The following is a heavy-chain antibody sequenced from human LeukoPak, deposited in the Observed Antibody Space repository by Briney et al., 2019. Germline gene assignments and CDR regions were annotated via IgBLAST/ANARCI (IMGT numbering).Heavy chain of an antibody. Sequence: PGGSLRLSCVASGVTFDDYIIHWVRHALREGVEWGSLTSWDGGSTYYADSVKRRFTISRDNNKNSLYLQMSSLRTEDTALYYCAKARYCSSTSCPDNWFDPWGQGTLVTVSS. J-gene: IGHJ5*02. CDR3: AKARYCSSTSCPDNWFDP. CDR1: GVTFDDYI. CDR2: TSWDGGST. D-gene: IGHD2-2*01. V-gene: IGHV3-43*01.